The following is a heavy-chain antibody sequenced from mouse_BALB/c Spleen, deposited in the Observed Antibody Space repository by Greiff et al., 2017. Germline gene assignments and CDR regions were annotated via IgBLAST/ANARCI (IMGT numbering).Heavy chain of an antibody. CDR1: GFSLTGYG. V-gene: IGHV2-6-7*01. D-gene: IGHD1-1*02. CDR2: IWGDGST. Sequence: VQLKESGPGLVAPSQSLSITCTVSGFSLTGYGVNWVRQPPGKGLEWLGMIWGDGSTDYNSALKSRLSISKDNSKSQVFLKMNSLQTDDTARYYCARGPLWYYYAMDYWGQGTSVTVSS. CDR3: ARGPLWYYYAMDY. J-gene: IGHJ4*01.